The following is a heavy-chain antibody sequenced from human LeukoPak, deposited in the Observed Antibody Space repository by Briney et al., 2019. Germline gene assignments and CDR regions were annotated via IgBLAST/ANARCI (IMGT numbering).Heavy chain of an antibody. CDR1: GFTFSSYA. V-gene: IGHV3-23*01. Sequence: GGSLRLSCAASGFTFSSYAMSWVRQAPGKGLEWVSAISGSGGSTYYADSVKGRFTISRDNSKNTLYLQMNSLSAEDTAVYYCAKSDRWYQLPRSGYGAFDIWGEGTMVTVSS. D-gene: IGHD2-2*01. CDR2: ISGSGGST. CDR3: AKSDRWYQLPRSGYGAFDI. J-gene: IGHJ3*02.